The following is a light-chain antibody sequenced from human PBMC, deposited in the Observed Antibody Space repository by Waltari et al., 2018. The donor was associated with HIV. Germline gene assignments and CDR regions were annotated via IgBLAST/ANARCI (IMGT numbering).Light chain of an antibody. CDR2: SNN. Sequence: QSVLTQPPSASGTPGQRVTISCSGSGSHIGRNTVNWYQQLPGTAPKLLIYSNNQRPSRVPDRFSGSKSGSSASLVITGLQSEDEADYYCQSYDSNLSGLFGGGTKVTVL. CDR1: GSHIGRNT. CDR3: QSYDSNLSGL. V-gene: IGLV1-44*01. J-gene: IGLJ2*01.